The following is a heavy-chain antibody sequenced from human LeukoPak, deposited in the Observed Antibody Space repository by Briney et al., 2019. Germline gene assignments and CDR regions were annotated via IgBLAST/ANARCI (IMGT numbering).Heavy chain of an antibody. D-gene: IGHD1-26*01. CDR1: GFTFSDYA. V-gene: IGHV3-30*02. Sequence: GGSLKLSCAASGFTFSDYAIHWVRQAPGKGPEWVAFIRYDGGHKYYADSVRGRFTISRDNSKNTVSLQMTTLRAGDTATYYCAKDLKVPSLGGTLAFDYWGQGALVIVSS. CDR2: IRYDGGHK. CDR3: AKDLKVPSLGGTLAFDY. J-gene: IGHJ4*02.